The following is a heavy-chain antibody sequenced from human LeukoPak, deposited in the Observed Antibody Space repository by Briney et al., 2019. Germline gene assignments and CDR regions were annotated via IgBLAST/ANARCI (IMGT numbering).Heavy chain of an antibody. D-gene: IGHD4-17*01. CDR2: IYYSGST. CDR3: ARAYGDPDAFDI. CDR1: GGSITSYY. V-gene: IGHV4-59*08. J-gene: IGHJ3*02. Sequence: SETLSLTCTVSGGSITSYYWSWIRQPPGKGLEWIGYIYYSGSTNYTPSLKSRVTISVDTSKNQFSLKLSSVTAADTAVYYCARAYGDPDAFDIWGQGTMVTVSS.